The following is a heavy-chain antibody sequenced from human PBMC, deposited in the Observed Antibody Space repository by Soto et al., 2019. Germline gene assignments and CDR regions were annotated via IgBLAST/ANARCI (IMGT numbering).Heavy chain of an antibody. CDR3: ANTPNDYGDYGDGFDP. V-gene: IGHV3-30*18. CDR2: ISDDGSNK. J-gene: IGHJ5*01. Sequence: QVQLVESGGGVVQPGRSLRLSCAASGFTFSSYDMHWVRQASGKGLEWVAVISDDGSNKYYADSVKGRFTISRDNSKNTLYLQMNSLRAEDTAVYYCANTPNDYGDYGDGFDPSGQGTLVTVSS. D-gene: IGHD4-17*01. CDR1: GFTFSSYD.